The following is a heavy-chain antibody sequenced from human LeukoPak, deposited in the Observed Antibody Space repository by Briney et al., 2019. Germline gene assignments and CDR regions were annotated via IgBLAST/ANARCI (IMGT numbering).Heavy chain of an antibody. Sequence: SETLSLTCTVSGGSISSGGYYWSWIRQPPGKGLEWIGYFKHDGSTGYNPSLKSRATISVDRSKNLFSLKVNSVTAADTAVYYCATVDVESDIDYWGQGTLVTVSS. CDR2: FKHDGST. V-gene: IGHV4-61*08. CDR1: GGSISSGGYY. D-gene: IGHD2-21*02. CDR3: ATVDVESDIDY. J-gene: IGHJ4*02.